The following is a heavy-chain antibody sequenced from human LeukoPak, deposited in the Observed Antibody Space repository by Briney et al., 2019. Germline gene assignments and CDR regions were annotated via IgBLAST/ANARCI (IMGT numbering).Heavy chain of an antibody. J-gene: IGHJ4*02. V-gene: IGHV3-53*01. CDR3: ARDGFSSSWGLAY. Sequence: GGSLRLSCAASGFTVSSNYMSWVRQAPGKGLEWVSVIYSGGSTYYADCVKGRFTISRDNSKDTLYLQMNSLRVEDTAVYYCARDGFSSSWGLAYWGQGTLVTVSS. D-gene: IGHD6-13*01. CDR1: GFTVSSNY. CDR2: IYSGGST.